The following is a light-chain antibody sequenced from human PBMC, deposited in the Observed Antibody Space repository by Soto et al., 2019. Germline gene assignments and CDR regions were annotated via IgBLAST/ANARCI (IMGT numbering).Light chain of an antibody. Sequence: EIVMTQSPATLSVSPGERATLSCRASQSVSTNLAWYQQKPGQAPRLLIYGASTRATGIPARFSGSGSGTEFTLTISSLQSEDSAVYSCQQYNNWPPITFSQGTRLEIK. J-gene: IGKJ5*01. CDR1: QSVSTN. CDR2: GAS. V-gene: IGKV3D-15*01. CDR3: QQYNNWPPIT.